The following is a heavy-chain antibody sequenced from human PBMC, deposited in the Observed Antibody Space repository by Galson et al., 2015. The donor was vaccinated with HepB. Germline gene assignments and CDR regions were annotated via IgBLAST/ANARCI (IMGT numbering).Heavy chain of an antibody. CDR3: AKDQGGYGDYVRGSFDY. D-gene: IGHD4-17*01. Sequence: SLRLSCAASGFTFSSYAMSWVRQAPGKGLEWVSAISGSGGSTYYADSVKGRFTISRDNSKNTLYLQMNSLRAEDTAVYYCAKDQGGYGDYVRGSFDYWGQGTLVTVSS. V-gene: IGHV3-23*01. CDR1: GFTFSSYA. CDR2: ISGSGGST. J-gene: IGHJ4*02.